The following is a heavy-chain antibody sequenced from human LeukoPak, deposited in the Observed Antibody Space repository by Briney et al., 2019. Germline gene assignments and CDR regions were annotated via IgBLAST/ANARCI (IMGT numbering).Heavy chain of an antibody. V-gene: IGHV3-33*01. CDR3: ARSGYYDSSGSPGY. J-gene: IGHJ4*02. Sequence: GRSLRLSCAASGFTFSSYGMHWVRQAPGKGLEWVAVIWYDGSNKYYADSVKGRFTISRDNSKNTLYLQMNSLRAEDTAVCYCARSGYYDSSGSPGYWGQGTLVTVSS. CDR2: IWYDGSNK. D-gene: IGHD3-22*01. CDR1: GFTFSSYG.